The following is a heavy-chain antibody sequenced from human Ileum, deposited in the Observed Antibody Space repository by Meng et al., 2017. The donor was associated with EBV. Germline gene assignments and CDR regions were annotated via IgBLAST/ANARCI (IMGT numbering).Heavy chain of an antibody. CDR3: ARVAVTAIHFDS. CDR2: IFSSGSS. CDR1: SRSTWSTGPS. Sequence: QGHSRVPVPDLVTPSQARSLPCPVLSRSTWSTGPSWTCIPQPPGKGLEWIGYIFSSGSSFSNPSLQSRVTISVDTSKNQFSLNLSSVTAADTAVYYCARVAVTAIHFDSWGQGTLVTVSS. V-gene: IGHV4-30-4*01. J-gene: IGHJ4*02. D-gene: IGHD2-21*02.